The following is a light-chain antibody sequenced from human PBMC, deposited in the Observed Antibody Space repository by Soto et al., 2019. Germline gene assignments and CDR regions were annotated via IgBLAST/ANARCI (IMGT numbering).Light chain of an antibody. Sequence: QSVLTQPPSVSAAPGQKVTISCSGSSSNIGNHYVSWYQQLPGTALKVLIYDNNKRPSGIPDRFSGSKSGTSATLGITGLQTGDEADYYCGTWDSSLSAWVFGGGTKLTVL. J-gene: IGLJ3*02. CDR2: DNN. V-gene: IGLV1-51*01. CDR3: GTWDSSLSAWV. CDR1: SSNIGNHY.